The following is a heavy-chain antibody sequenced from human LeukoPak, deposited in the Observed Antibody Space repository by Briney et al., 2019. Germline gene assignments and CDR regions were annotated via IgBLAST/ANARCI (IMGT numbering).Heavy chain of an antibody. V-gene: IGHV1-18*04. CDR1: GHTFTSYG. CDR2: ISAYNGNT. D-gene: IGHD2-21*02. Sequence: ASVKVSCKASGHTFTSYGISWVRQAPGQGLEWMGWISAYNGNTNYAQKPQGRVTMTTDTSTSTAYMELRSLRSDDTAVYYCARGGDIVVVTAIVPFDYWGQGTLVTVSS. CDR3: ARGGDIVVVTAIVPFDY. J-gene: IGHJ4*02.